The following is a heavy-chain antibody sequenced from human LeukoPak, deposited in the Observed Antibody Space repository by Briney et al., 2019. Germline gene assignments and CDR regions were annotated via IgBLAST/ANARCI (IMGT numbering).Heavy chain of an antibody. CDR3: ARDGGVVPAANYYYGMDV. D-gene: IGHD2-2*01. V-gene: IGHV3-7*01. CDR2: IKQDGSEK. CDR1: GFTFSSYW. Sequence: GGSLRLSCAASGFTFSSYWMSWVRQAPGKGLEWVANIKQDGSEKYYVDSVKGRFTIPRDNAKNSLYLQMNSLRAEDTAVYYCARDGGVVPAANYYYGMDVWGQGTTVTVSS. J-gene: IGHJ6*02.